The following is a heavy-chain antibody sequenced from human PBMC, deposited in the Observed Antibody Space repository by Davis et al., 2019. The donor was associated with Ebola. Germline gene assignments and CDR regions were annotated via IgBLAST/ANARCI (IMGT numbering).Heavy chain of an antibody. CDR1: GFTFSSYG. V-gene: IGHV3-33*06. D-gene: IGHD2-15*01. CDR2: IWYDGSNK. J-gene: IGHJ4*02. Sequence: PGGSLRPSCAASGFTFSSYGMHWVRQAPGKGLEWVAVIWYDGSNKYYADSVKGRFTISRDNSKNTLYLQMNSLRAEDTAVYYCAKQGLYCSGGSCQYGSWIDYWGQGILVTVSS. CDR3: AKQGLYCSGGSCQYGSWIDY.